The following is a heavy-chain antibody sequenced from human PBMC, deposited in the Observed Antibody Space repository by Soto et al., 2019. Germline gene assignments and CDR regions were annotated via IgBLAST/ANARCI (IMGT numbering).Heavy chain of an antibody. CDR1: GFTFSSYA. J-gene: IGHJ4*02. Sequence: QVQLVESGGGVVQPGRSLRLSCAASGFTFSSYAMHWVRQAPGKGLEWVAVISYDGSNKYYADSVKGRFTISRDNSKNTLYLQMNSLRAEDTAVYYCARDLFSVVVTAILSYCGQGTLVTVSS. CDR3: ARDLFSVVVTAILSY. V-gene: IGHV3-30-3*01. D-gene: IGHD2-21*02. CDR2: ISYDGSNK.